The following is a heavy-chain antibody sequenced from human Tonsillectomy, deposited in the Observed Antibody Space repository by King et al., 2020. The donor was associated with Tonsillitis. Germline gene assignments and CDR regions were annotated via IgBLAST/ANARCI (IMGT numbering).Heavy chain of an antibody. CDR2: ISYDGSNK. J-gene: IGHJ4*02. Sequence: VQLVESGGGVVQPGRSLRLSCAASGFTFSSYGMHWVRRAPGKGLEWVAVISYDGSNKYYADSVKGRFTISRDNSKNTLYLQMNSLRAEDTAVYYCARGGGGLYGSGSYFFDYWGQGTLVTVSS. CDR3: ARGGGGLYGSGSYFFDY. CDR1: GFTFSSYG. V-gene: IGHV3-33*05. D-gene: IGHD3-10*01.